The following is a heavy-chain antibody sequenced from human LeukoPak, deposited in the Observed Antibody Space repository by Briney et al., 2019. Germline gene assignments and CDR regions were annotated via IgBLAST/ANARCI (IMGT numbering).Heavy chain of an antibody. CDR3: TRLTIDYGDYMDGFDI. CDR1: GFTISSYS. CDR2: IRNRTHDYAT. Sequence: GGSLTLSCAASGFTISSYSMHWVRQPSGKGLEWIGRIRNRTHDYATAYPESVKGRFTISRDDLKNTAYLQMNSLKTEDTAVYYCTRLTIDYGDYMDGFDIWGQGTMVTVSS. V-gene: IGHV3-73*01. D-gene: IGHD4-17*01. J-gene: IGHJ3*02.